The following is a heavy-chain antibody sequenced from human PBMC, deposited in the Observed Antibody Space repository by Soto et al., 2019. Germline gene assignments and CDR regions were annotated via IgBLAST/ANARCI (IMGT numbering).Heavy chain of an antibody. D-gene: IGHD3-3*01. CDR1: GGSFSGYC. Sequence: SETLSLTCAVYGGSFSGYCWSWIRQPPGEGLEWIGEINHSGRTNYNPSLKSRVTISVDTSKSQFSLKLSSVTAADTAVYYCARGRKYYDFWSAYSQPRYYFNYWGQGTLVTVSS. J-gene: IGHJ4*02. V-gene: IGHV4-34*01. CDR3: ARGRKYYDFWSAYSQPRYYFNY. CDR2: INHSGRT.